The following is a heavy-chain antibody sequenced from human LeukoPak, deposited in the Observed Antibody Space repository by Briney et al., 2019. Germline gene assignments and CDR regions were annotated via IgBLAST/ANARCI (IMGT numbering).Heavy chain of an antibody. J-gene: IGHJ4*02. Sequence: SVKLSCKASGYTFTTYGFCWAPEAPGHGLEWMGWISANTGKTNYAQKFQGRVTMNTDTSTTTAYMELSNLRPDDTALYYCAKVAGDRMDYWGQGTLVTVSS. CDR1: GYTFTTYG. D-gene: IGHD6-13*01. CDR2: ISANTGKT. V-gene: IGHV1-18*01. CDR3: AKVAGDRMDY.